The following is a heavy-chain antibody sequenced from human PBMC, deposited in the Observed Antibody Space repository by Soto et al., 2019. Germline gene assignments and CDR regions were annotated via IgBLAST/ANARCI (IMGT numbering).Heavy chain of an antibody. D-gene: IGHD6-6*01. Sequence: SETLSLTCAVYGGSFSGYYWSWIRQPPGKGLEWIGEINHSGSTNYNPSLKSRVTISVDASKNQFSLKLSSVTAADTAVYYCARVNGRYSSSSQSYYYYYGMDVWGQGTTVTVSS. V-gene: IGHV4-34*01. J-gene: IGHJ6*02. CDR3: ARVNGRYSSSSQSYYYYYGMDV. CDR1: GGSFSGYY. CDR2: INHSGST.